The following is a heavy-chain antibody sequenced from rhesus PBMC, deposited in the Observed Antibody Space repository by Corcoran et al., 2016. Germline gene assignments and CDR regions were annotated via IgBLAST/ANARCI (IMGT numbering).Heavy chain of an antibody. CDR2: VNTNGDSA. Sequence: EVQLVESGGGLVQPGGSLRLSCTGSGFTSSNYYMYWVRQGPGKGLEWVPTVNTNGDSAWYTDAVKGRFTISKENAKNTLYLQMDSLRTEDTAVYYCAKEVTSRGYFDYWGQGVLVTVSS. CDR3: AKEVTSRGYFDY. D-gene: IGHD4-17*01. CDR1: GFTSSNYY. V-gene: IGHV3-8*01. J-gene: IGHJ4*01.